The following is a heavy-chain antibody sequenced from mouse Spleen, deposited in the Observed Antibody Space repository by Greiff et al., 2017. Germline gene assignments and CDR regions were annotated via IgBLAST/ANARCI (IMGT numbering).Heavy chain of an antibody. CDR1: GYAFSSYW. CDR2: IYPGDGDT. D-gene: IGHD2-1*01. V-gene: IGHV1-80*01. J-gene: IGHJ4*01. Sequence: VKLQQSGAELVKPGASVKISCKASGYAFSSYWMNWVKQRPGKGLEWIGQIYPGDGDTNYNGKFKGKATLTADKSSSTAYMQLSSLTSEDSAVYFCARRDGNHYYAMDYWGQGTSVTVSS. CDR3: ARRDGNHYYAMDY.